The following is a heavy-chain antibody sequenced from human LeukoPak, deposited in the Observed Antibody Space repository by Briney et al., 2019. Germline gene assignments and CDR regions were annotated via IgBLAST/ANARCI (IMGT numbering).Heavy chain of an antibody. Sequence: AAVNLSRTASGYTFTRYYMHGVRQARAQALVGMGCIHPNSGGTNYAQKFQGRVTMTRDTSISTAYMELSRLRFDDTAVYYCANIRGYCSGGSCSDYWGQGTLVTVSS. CDR1: GYTFTRYY. CDR2: IHPNSGGT. D-gene: IGHD2-15*01. V-gene: IGHV1-2*02. J-gene: IGHJ4*02. CDR3: ANIRGYCSGGSCSDY.